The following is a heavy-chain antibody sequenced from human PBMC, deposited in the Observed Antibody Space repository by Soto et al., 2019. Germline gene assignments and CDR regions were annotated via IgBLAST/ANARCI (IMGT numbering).Heavy chain of an antibody. Sequence: QVQLQESGPGLVKPSQTLSLTCTVSGDSISNVNYCWSWIRQPPDKGLEWIGKINNGGSTNSNPSPRSRVTISVDSSTNQFSRKLSSVSAADTAVYYCAKGPSGDKVDCWGQGTLVTVSS. D-gene: IGHD7-27*01. CDR1: GDSISNVNYC. CDR2: INNGGST. CDR3: AKGPSGDKVDC. J-gene: IGHJ4*02. V-gene: IGHV4-30-4*01.